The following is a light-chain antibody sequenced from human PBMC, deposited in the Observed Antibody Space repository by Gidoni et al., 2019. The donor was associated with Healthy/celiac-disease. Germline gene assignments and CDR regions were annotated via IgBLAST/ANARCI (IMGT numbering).Light chain of an antibody. CDR2: DVS. CDR3: CSYAGSYTYV. V-gene: IGLV2-11*01. CDR1: SSDVGGYNY. J-gene: IGLJ1*01. Sequence: QSALTQPRSVSGSPGQSVTISRTGTSSDVGGYNYVSWYQQHPGKAPKLMIYDVSKRPSGVPDRFSGSKSGNTASLTSSGLQAEDEADYYCCSYAGSYTYVVGTGTKVTVL.